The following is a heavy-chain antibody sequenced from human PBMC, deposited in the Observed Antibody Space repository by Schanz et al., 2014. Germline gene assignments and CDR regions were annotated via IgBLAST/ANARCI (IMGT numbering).Heavy chain of an antibody. CDR1: GYTLTNYT. D-gene: IGHD5-12*01. CDR3: ARAFGGYDPAGALDY. Sequence: QVQLIQSGAEVKKPGASVKVSCTASGYTLTNYTMHWVRQAPGQGLEWMGWINPNSGTTNYAQKFQGWVTMTRDTSISTAYMELSRLKSDDTAVYYCARAFGGYDPAGALDYWGQGTLVTVSS. V-gene: IGHV1-2*04. CDR2: INPNSGTT. J-gene: IGHJ4*02.